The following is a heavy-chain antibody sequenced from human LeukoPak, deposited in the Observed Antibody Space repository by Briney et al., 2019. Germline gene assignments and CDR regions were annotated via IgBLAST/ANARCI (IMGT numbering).Heavy chain of an antibody. CDR3: AREPRNEGGTLYYFDY. D-gene: IGHD3-16*01. CDR2: IGTAGDT. Sequence: PGGSLRLSCAASGFTFSDYDMHWVRHATGKGLEWVSAIGTAGDTYYPGSVKGRFTISRENAKNSLYLQMNSLRAEDTAVYYCAREPRNEGGTLYYFDYWGQGTLVTVSS. V-gene: IGHV3-13*01. J-gene: IGHJ4*02. CDR1: GFTFSDYD.